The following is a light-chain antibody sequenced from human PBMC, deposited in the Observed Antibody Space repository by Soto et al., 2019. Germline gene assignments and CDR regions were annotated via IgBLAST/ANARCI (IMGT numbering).Light chain of an antibody. CDR2: WAS. CDR3: QHYSTTLP. CDR1: QSVLYNSDNKNY. V-gene: IGKV4-1*01. J-gene: IGKJ4*01. Sequence: DIVMTQSPDSLAVSLGERATINCKSSQSVLYNSDNKNYLAWYQQKPGQPPKLLIYWASTRDSGVPDRFSGTGSGAYLTLPITTLPAEDVSVYYCQHYSTTLPFGGGPTVEIK.